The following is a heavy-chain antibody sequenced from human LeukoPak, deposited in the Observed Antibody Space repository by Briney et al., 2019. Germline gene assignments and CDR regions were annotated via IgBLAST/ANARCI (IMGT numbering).Heavy chain of an antibody. V-gene: IGHV4-39*01. J-gene: IGHJ4*02. CDR1: GGSISSSSYY. CDR3: AVWFGELLSNYFDY. D-gene: IGHD3-10*01. Sequence: SETLSLTCTVSGGSISSSSYYWGWIRQPPGKGLEWIGSIYYSGSTYYNPSLKSRVTISVDTSKNQFSPKLSSVTTADTAVYYCAVWFGELLSNYFDYWGQGTLVTVSS. CDR2: IYYSGST.